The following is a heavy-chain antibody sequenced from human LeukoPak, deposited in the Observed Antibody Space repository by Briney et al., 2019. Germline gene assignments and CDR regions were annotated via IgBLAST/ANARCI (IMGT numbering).Heavy chain of an antibody. CDR1: GGSISSYY. Sequence: SETLSLTCTVSGGSISSYYWSWIRQPPGKGLEWIGYIYYSGSTNYNPSLKSRVTISVDTSKNQFSLKLRSVTAADTAVYYCARVSPPSNDYVWGSYLDYWGQGTLVTVSS. CDR3: ARVSPPSNDYVWGSYLDY. CDR2: IYYSGST. J-gene: IGHJ4*02. D-gene: IGHD3-16*02. V-gene: IGHV4-59*01.